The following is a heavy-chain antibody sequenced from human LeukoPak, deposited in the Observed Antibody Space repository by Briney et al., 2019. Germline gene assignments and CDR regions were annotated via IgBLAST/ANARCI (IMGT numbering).Heavy chain of an antibody. Sequence: SVKVSCKASGGTFSSYAISWVRQAPGQGLEWMGRIIPILGIANYAQKFQGRVTITADKSTSTAYMELNSLRAEDTAVYYCARGDSSGWPVDYWGQGTLVTVSS. CDR2: IIPILGIA. V-gene: IGHV1-69*04. J-gene: IGHJ4*02. D-gene: IGHD6-19*01. CDR1: GGTFSSYA. CDR3: ARGDSSGWPVDY.